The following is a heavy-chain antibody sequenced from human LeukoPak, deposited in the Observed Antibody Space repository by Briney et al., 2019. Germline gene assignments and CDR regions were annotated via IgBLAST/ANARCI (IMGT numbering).Heavy chain of an antibody. Sequence: GGSLRLSCAASGFTFSDYWMHWVRQAPGKGLVWVSRISSDGSRVTYADSVKGRFTISRDNAKNTLYLQMGSLRAEDMAVYYCARDLYDILTGPDYWGQGTLVTVSS. CDR1: GFTFSDYW. D-gene: IGHD3-9*01. V-gene: IGHV3-74*01. J-gene: IGHJ4*02. CDR3: ARDLYDILTGPDY. CDR2: ISSDGSRV.